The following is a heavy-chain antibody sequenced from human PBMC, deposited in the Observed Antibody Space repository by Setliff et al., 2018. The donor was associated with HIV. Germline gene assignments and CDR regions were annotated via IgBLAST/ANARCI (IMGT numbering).Heavy chain of an antibody. CDR2: INHSGST. D-gene: IGHD1-26*01. CDR1: GGSFSGYY. CDR3: ARLGYSGSLVGAFDI. Sequence: PSETLSLTCAVYGGSFSGYYWSWIRQPPGKGLEWIGEINHSGSTNYNPSLKSRVTISVDTSKNQFSLNLTSVTAADTAVYYCARLGYSGSLVGAFDIWGQGTMVTVSS. V-gene: IGHV4-34*01. J-gene: IGHJ3*02.